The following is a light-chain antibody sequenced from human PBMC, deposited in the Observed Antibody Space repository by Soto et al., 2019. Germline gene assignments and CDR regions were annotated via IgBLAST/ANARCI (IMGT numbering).Light chain of an antibody. CDR2: AAT. V-gene: IGKV1-39*01. CDR3: QQSYSTPRT. J-gene: IGKJ1*01. Sequence: DIQMTQSPSSLSASVGDRVTITCRASQNIDTFLNWYQQKPGKAPQVLVYAATSLQSGVPSRFSGRGSGTDFTLIISSLQPEDFATYYCQQSYSTPRTFGQGTKVDIK. CDR1: QNIDTF.